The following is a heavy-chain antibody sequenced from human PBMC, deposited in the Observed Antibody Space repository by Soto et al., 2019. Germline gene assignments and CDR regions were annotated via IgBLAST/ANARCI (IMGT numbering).Heavy chain of an antibody. CDR3: AREGNTPYYYYYGMDV. D-gene: IGHD5-18*01. V-gene: IGHV3-7*03. Sequence: GGSLRLSCAASGFTFSSYWMSWVRQAPGKGLEWVANIKQDGSEKYYVDSVKGRFTISGDNAKNSLYLQMNSLRAEDTAVYYCAREGNTPYYYYYGMDVWGQGTTVTVSS. J-gene: IGHJ6*02. CDR2: IKQDGSEK. CDR1: GFTFSSYW.